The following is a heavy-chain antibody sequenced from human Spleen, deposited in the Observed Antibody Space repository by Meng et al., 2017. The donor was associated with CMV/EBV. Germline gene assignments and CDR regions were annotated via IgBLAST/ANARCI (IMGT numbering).Heavy chain of an antibody. CDR3: ARVVLSSTRPYFDF. D-gene: IGHD5/OR15-5a*01. V-gene: IGHV3-48*03. J-gene: IGHJ4*02. CDR1: GFTFSSYE. CDR2: ISSNGVTS. Sequence: GESLKISCAASGFTFSSYEMNWVRQAPGKGLEWVSYISSNGVTSYYSDSVKGRFTISRDNAKNSLSLQMNSLRPEDTAVYYCARVVLSSTRPYFDFWGQGTLVTVSS.